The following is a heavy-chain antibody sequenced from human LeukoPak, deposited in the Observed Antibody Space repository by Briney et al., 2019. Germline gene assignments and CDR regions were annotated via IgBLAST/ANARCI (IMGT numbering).Heavy chain of an antibody. CDR2: IYYSGST. CDR1: GGSISSYY. D-gene: IGHD3-9*01. V-gene: IGHV4-59*01. CDR3: ARSPHILTGENFDY. J-gene: IGHJ4*02. Sequence: PSETLSLTCTVSGGSISSYYWSWIRQPPGKGLEWIGYIYYSGSTNYNPSLKSRVTISVDTSKNQFSLKLSSVTAADTALYYCARSPHILTGENFDYWGQGTLVTGSS.